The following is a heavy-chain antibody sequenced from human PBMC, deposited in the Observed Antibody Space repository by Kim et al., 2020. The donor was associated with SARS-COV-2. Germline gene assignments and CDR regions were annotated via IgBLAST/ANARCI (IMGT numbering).Heavy chain of an antibody. D-gene: IGHD3-22*01. CDR1: GFTFDDYA. J-gene: IGHJ3*02. V-gene: IGHV3-9*03. Sequence: GGSLRLSCAASGFTFDDYAMHWVRQAPGKGLEWVSGISWNSGSIGYADSVKGRFTISRDNAKNSLYLQMNSLRAEDMALYYCAKAIFFDSSGYYGADAFDIWGQGTMVTVSS. CDR2: ISWNSGSI. CDR3: AKAIFFDSSGYYGADAFDI.